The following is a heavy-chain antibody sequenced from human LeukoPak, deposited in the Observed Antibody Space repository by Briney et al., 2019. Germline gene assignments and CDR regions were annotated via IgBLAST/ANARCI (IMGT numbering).Heavy chain of an antibody. V-gene: IGHV4-34*01. CDR2: INHSGST. D-gene: IGHD1-1*01. CDR3: ARRGVPKNWFDP. Sequence: ASETLSLTCAVYGGSFSGYYWSWIRQPPGKGLEWTGEINHSGSTNYNPSLKSRVTISVDTSKNQFSLKLSSVTAADTAVYYCARRGVPKNWFDPWGQGTLVTVSS. CDR1: GGSFSGYY. J-gene: IGHJ5*02.